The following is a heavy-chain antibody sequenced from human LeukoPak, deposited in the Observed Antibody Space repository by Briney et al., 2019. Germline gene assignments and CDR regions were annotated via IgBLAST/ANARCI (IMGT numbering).Heavy chain of an antibody. J-gene: IGHJ4*02. Sequence: GGSLRLSCAASGFTFSTYWMTWVRQAPGKGLECVANIKPDGSEKYYVDSVEGRFTISRANAKNSLYLQMNSLRAEDTALYYCARGGTWDLDYWGQGTLVTVSS. D-gene: IGHD1-1*01. CDR3: ARGGTWDLDY. V-gene: IGHV3-7*01. CDR1: GFTFSTYW. CDR2: IKPDGSEK.